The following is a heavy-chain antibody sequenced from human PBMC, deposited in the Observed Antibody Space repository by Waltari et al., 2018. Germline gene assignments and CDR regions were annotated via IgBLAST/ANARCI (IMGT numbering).Heavy chain of an antibody. J-gene: IGHJ4*02. CDR3: ARPLLGEWELGYFDY. D-gene: IGHD1-26*01. V-gene: IGHV1-2*02. Sequence: QVQLVQSGAEVKKPGASVKVSCKASGYTFTGYYMHWVRQAPGQGLEWMGWINPNSGGTNYAQKFQGRVTMTRDTSISTAYMELSRLRSDDTAVYYCARPLLGEWELGYFDYWGQGTLVTVSS. CDR2: INPNSGGT. CDR1: GYTFTGYY.